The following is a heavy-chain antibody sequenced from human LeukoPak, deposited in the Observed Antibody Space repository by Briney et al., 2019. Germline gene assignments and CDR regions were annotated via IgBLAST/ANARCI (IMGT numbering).Heavy chain of an antibody. D-gene: IGHD3-10*01. CDR3: VRFKWHVSGDFDY. V-gene: IGHV1-8*01. CDR1: GYTFTSYD. CDR2: MNPNSGNT. J-gene: IGHJ4*02. Sequence: ASVKVSCKASGYTFTSYDINWVRQATGQGLEWMGWMNPNSGNTGYAQKFHGRVTMTRDTSISTAYMELRGLTYEDTAVYYCVRFKWHVSGDFDYWGQGTLVTVSS.